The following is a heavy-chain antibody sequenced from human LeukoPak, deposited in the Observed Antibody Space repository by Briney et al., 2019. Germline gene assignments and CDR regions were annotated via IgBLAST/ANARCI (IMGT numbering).Heavy chain of an antibody. J-gene: IGHJ4*02. Sequence: ASVKVSCKASGGTFSSYAISWVRHAPGQGLEWMGGIIPIFGTENYAQKFQGRVTITTDESTSTAYMELSSLRSEDTAVYYCAREKMWDSRGSWFGNDLWGQGTLVTVNS. V-gene: IGHV1-69*05. CDR2: IIPIFGTE. CDR3: AREKMWDSRGSWFGNDL. D-gene: IGHD3-10*01. CDR1: GGTFSSYA.